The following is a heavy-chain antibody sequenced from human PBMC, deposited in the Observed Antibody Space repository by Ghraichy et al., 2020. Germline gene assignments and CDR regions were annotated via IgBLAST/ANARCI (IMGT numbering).Heavy chain of an antibody. Sequence: SGPTLVKPTQTLTLTCTFSGFSLSTSGVGVSWIRQPPGQALEWLALIYWNDDKRYSPSLKSRLTITKDTSKNQVVLTMTNMDPVDTATYYCARIDLVVPSNGLHLLFDYWGQGTLVTVSS. J-gene: IGHJ4*02. CDR3: ARIDLVVPSNGLHLLFDY. CDR1: GFSLSTSGVG. V-gene: IGHV2-5*01. CDR2: IYWNDDK. D-gene: IGHD2-2*01.